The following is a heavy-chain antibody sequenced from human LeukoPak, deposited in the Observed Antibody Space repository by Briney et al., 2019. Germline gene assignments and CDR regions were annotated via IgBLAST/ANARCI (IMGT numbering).Heavy chain of an antibody. D-gene: IGHD3-10*01. CDR2: ISAYNGNT. Sequence: GASVKVSCKASGYTFTSYGISWVRQAPGQGLEWMGWISAYNGNTNYAQKLQGRVTMTTDTSTSTACMELRSLRSDDTAVYYCARAVRTRYYYYMDVWGKGTTVTVSS. CDR1: GYTFTSYG. CDR3: ARAVRTRYYYYMDV. J-gene: IGHJ6*03. V-gene: IGHV1-18*01.